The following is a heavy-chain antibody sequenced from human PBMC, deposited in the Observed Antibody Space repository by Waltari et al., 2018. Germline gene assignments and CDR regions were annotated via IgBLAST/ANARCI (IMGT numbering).Heavy chain of an antibody. D-gene: IGHD2-21*01. CDR1: GYSISSGYY. J-gene: IGHJ4*02. Sequence: QVQLQESGPGLVKPSETLSLTCAVSGYSISSGYYWGWIRQPPGKGLEWIGSIYHSGSTYYNPSLKSRVTISVDTSKNQFSRKRSSVTAADTAVYYCAREADEAYCGGDCYPFDYWGQGTLVTVSS. CDR3: AREADEAYCGGDCYPFDY. V-gene: IGHV4-38-2*02. CDR2: IYHSGST.